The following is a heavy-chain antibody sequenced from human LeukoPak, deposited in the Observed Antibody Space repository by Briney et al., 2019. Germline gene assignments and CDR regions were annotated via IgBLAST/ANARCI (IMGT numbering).Heavy chain of an antibody. J-gene: IGHJ4*02. CDR3: ATYSSGWAFDY. CDR1: GGSISSYS. D-gene: IGHD6-19*01. Sequence: SETLSLTCTVSGGSISSYSWSWIRQPPGKGLEWIGYIYYSGSTNYNPSLKGRVTISVDTSKNQFSLKLSSVTAADTAVYYCATYSSGWAFDYWGQGTLVTVSS. V-gene: IGHV4-59*01. CDR2: IYYSGST.